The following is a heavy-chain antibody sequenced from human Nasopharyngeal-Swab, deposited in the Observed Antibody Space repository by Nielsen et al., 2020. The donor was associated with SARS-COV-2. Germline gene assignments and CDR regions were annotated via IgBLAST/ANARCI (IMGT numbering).Heavy chain of an antibody. CDR3: ASCYYDSSDYSYWFDP. CDR1: GDSISSNSYY. Sequence: SETLSLTCTVSGDSISSNSYYWVWIRQSPGKGLEWIGSFSYSGTTYFNPSLKSRVTISVDTSKNQFSVKLSSVTAADTAVYYCASCYYDSSDYSYWFDPWGQGTLVTVSS. J-gene: IGHJ5*02. CDR2: FSYSGTT. D-gene: IGHD3-22*01. V-gene: IGHV4-39*01.